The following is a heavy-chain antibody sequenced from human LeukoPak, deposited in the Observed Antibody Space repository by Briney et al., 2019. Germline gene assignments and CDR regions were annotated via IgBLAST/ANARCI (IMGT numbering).Heavy chain of an antibody. V-gene: IGHV4-59*01. J-gene: IGHJ4*02. CDR1: GGSFSGYY. D-gene: IGHD1-26*01. Sequence: SETLSLTCAVYGGSFSGYYWSWIRQPPGKGLELIGYMYDSGSTNYNPSLKSRVTISVDTSKNQFSLRLSSVTAADTAVYYCARHGGSYTFDFWGQGVLVTVSS. CDR2: MYDSGST. CDR3: ARHGGSYTFDF.